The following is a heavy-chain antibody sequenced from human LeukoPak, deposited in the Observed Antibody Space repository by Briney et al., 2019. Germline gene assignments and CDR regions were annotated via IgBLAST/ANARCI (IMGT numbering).Heavy chain of an antibody. V-gene: IGHV3-30-3*01. D-gene: IGHD2-21*02. J-gene: IGHJ6*02. CDR3: ARVEPKRDGYYGMDV. CDR2: ISYDGSNK. CDR1: GFTFSSYA. Sequence: PGRSLRLSCAASGFTFSSYAMHWVRQAPGKGLEWVAVISYDGSNKYYADSVKGRFTISRDNSKNTLDLQMNSLRAEDAAVYYCARVEPKRDGYYGMDVWGQGTTVTVSS.